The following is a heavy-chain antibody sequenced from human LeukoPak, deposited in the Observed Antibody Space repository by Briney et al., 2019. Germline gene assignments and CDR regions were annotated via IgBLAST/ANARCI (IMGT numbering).Heavy chain of an antibody. J-gene: IGHJ4*02. CDR3: ARDLGLNQYYFDY. Sequence: SETLSLTCTVSGYSISSGYYWGWIRQPPGKGLEWIGSIYHSGSTYYNPSLKSRVTISVDTSKNQFSLKLSSVTAADTAVYYCARDLGLNQYYFDYWGQGTLVTVSS. CDR1: GYSISSGYY. CDR2: IYHSGST. D-gene: IGHD1-14*01. V-gene: IGHV4-38-2*02.